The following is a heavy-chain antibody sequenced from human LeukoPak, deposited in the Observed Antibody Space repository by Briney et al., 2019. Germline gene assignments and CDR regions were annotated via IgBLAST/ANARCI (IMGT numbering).Heavy chain of an antibody. J-gene: IGHJ4*02. V-gene: IGHV3-53*01. CDR1: GFTVSSNY. CDR3: ARDSYGSGSYYRIDY. D-gene: IGHD3-10*01. CDR2: IYSGGST. Sequence: GGSLRLSCAASGFTVSSNYMSWVRQAPGEGLEWVSVIYSGGSTYYADSVKGRFTISRDNAKNSLYLQMNSLRAEDTAVYYCARDSYGSGSYYRIDYWGQGTLVTVSS.